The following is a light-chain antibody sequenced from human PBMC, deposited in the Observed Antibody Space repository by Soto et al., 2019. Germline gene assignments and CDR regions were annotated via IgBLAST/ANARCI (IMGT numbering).Light chain of an antibody. J-gene: IGKJ1*01. CDR3: QQRSNWTPT. CDR1: QSVNIY. V-gene: IGKV3-11*01. CDR2: DAS. Sequence: EIVLTQSPATVSLSPGERVTLSCRASQSVNIYLAWYQQKTGQAPRLLIYDASNRATGIPARFSGSGSGTDFTLNIRRLETEDLAVYYCQQRSNWTPTFGQGTKVDIK.